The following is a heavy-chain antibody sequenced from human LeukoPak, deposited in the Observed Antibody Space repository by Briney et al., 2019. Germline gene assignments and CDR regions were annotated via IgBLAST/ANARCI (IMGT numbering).Heavy chain of an antibody. Sequence: GGSLRLSCAASGFTFYDYAMHWVRQAPGKGLGWVSLISGDGGSTYYVDSVKGRFTISRDNSKNSLYLQMNSLRTEDTALYYCANDYGDYGGDAFDIWGQGTMVTVSS. J-gene: IGHJ3*02. CDR3: ANDYGDYGGDAFDI. D-gene: IGHD4-17*01. CDR1: GFTFYDYA. V-gene: IGHV3-43*02. CDR2: ISGDGGST.